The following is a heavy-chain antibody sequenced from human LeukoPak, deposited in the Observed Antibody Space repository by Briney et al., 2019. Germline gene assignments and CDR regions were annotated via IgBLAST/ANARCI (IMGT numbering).Heavy chain of an antibody. J-gene: IGHJ6*02. V-gene: IGHV3-48*01. CDR3: ARDLDDLLMITSYYYYGMDV. CDR1: GFTFSSYS. D-gene: IGHD3-16*01. CDR2: ITGSGSTI. Sequence: PGGSLRLSCAASGFTFSSYSMNWVRQAPGQGLEWISYITGSGSTIYHADSVKGRFTISGDNGKNSLYLQMNSLRAEDTAVYYCARDLDDLLMITSYYYYGMDVWGQGTTVTVSS.